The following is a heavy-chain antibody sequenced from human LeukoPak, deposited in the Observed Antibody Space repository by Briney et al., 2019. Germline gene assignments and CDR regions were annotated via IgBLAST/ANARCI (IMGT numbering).Heavy chain of an antibody. CDR2: IIPIFGTA. V-gene: IGHV1-69*06. CDR1: GGTFSSYA. Sequence: GSSVKVSCKASGGTFSSYAISWVRQAPGQGLEWMGGIIPIFGTANYAQKFQGRVTITADKSTSTAYMELSSLRSEDTAVYYCARAYYDSSGYYYGFDYWGQGTLVTVSS. D-gene: IGHD3-22*01. J-gene: IGHJ4*02. CDR3: ARAYYDSSGYYYGFDY.